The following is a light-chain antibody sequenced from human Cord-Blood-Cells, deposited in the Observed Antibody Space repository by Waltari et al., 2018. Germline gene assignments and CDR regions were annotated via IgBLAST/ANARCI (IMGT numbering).Light chain of an antibody. J-gene: IGLJ3*02. CDR1: SSHVGRYNY. CDR3: CSYAGSYTWV. Sequence: QSALTQPRSVSGSPGQSVTIPCTGTSSHVGRYNYVAWYQQHPGKAPKLMIYDVSKRPSGVPDRFSGSKSGNTASLTISGLQAEDEADDCCCSYAGSYTWVFGGGTKLTVL. CDR2: DVS. V-gene: IGLV2-11*01.